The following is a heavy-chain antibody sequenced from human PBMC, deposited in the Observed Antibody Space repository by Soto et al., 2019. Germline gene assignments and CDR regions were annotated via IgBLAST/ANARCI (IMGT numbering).Heavy chain of an antibody. V-gene: IGHV4-39*01. D-gene: IGHD3-22*01. CDR1: CGSIVSNSYY. CDR2: IYYSGST. CDR3: XRQGSYSSDTTGYEIDS. Sequence: SGTLSLNGTSSCGSIVSNSYYCGWIRQPPGKGLEWIGSIYYSGSTYYNPSLKSRVTISVDTSKNQFSLKLSSVTAADTAVYYCXRQGSYSSDTTGYEIDSCGQGTLVSVSS. J-gene: IGHJ5*01.